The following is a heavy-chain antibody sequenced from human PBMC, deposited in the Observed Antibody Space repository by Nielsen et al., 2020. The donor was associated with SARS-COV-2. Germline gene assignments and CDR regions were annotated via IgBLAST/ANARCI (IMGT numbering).Heavy chain of an antibody. Sequence: GESLKISCKGSGYSFTSYWIGWVRQMPGKGLEWMGIIYPGDSDTRYSPSFQGQVTISADKSISAAYLQWSSLKASDTAMYYCARVDYSSNYGMDVWGQGTTVTVSS. CDR2: IYPGDSDT. V-gene: IGHV5-51*01. CDR1: GYSFTSYW. CDR3: ARVDYSSNYGMDV. J-gene: IGHJ6*02. D-gene: IGHD4-11*01.